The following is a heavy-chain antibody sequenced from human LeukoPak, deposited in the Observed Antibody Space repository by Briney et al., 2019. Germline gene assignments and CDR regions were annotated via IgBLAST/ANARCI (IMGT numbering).Heavy chain of an antibody. CDR3: SKDLTSDFGGDLDP. Sequence: GGSLRLSCAASGFTFSNAWMSWVRQAPGKGLEWVGRIKSKTDGGTTDYAAPVKGRFTISRDNSKSTVYLQMNSLRVEDAAVYYCSKDLTSDFGGDLDPWGQGTLVTVSS. V-gene: IGHV3-15*01. CDR2: IKSKTDGGTT. CDR1: GFTFSNAW. D-gene: IGHD3-10*01. J-gene: IGHJ5*02.